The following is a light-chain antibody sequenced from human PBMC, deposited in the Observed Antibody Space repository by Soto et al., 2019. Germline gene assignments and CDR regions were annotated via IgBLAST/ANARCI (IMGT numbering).Light chain of an antibody. J-gene: IGKJ5*01. CDR3: QHYNNWPIT. Sequence: EFVLTQSPGTLSLSPGERATLSCRASQTVRNNYLAWYQQKPGQAPRLLIYDASTRATGIPARFSGSGSGTEFILTISSLQSEDFAVYYCQHYNNWPITFGQGTRLEI. CDR1: QTVRNN. V-gene: IGKV3-15*01. CDR2: DAS.